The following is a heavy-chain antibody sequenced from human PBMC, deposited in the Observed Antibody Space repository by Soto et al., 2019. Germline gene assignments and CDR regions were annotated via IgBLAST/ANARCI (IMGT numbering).Heavy chain of an antibody. V-gene: IGHV4-59*01. CDR1: GGSISSYY. Sequence: QVQLQESGPGLVKPSETLSLTCTVSGGSISSYYWSWIRQPPGKGLEWIGYIYYSGSINYNPSLKSRVTISVDTSKKQFSLRLSSVTAADTDVYYCARGATFGGVIVFDYWGQGTLVSVSS. D-gene: IGHD3-16*02. CDR2: IYYSGSI. CDR3: ARGATFGGVIVFDY. J-gene: IGHJ4*02.